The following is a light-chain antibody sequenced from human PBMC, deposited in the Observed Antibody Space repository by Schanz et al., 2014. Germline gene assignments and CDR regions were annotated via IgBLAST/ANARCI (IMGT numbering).Light chain of an antibody. CDR3: SSYAGKHTLV. J-gene: IGLJ2*01. V-gene: IGLV2-14*03. Sequence: QSALTQPASVSGSPGQSITISCTGTTNDVGFYNYVSWYQQLPGKAPKLMIYDVHNRPSGISNRFSGSKSGNTASLTISGLQAEDEAHYYCSSYAGKHTLVFGGGTKLTVL. CDR1: TNDVGFYNY. CDR2: DVH.